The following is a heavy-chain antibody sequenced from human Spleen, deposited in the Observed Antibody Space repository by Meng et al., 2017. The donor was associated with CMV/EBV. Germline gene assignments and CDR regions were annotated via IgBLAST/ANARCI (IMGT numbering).Heavy chain of an antibody. V-gene: IGHV3-21*01. D-gene: IGHD3-3*01. J-gene: IGHJ6*02. Sequence: GGSLRLSCAASGSTFSSHSMNWVRQAPGKGLEWVSSISSSSSYIYYADSVKGRFTISRDNAKNSLYLQMNSLRAEDTAVYYCARVRRGYDFWSGYDFFDYYYGMDVWGQGTTVTVSS. CDR3: ARVRRGYDFWSGYDFFDYYYGMDV. CDR2: ISSSSSYI. CDR1: GSTFSSHS.